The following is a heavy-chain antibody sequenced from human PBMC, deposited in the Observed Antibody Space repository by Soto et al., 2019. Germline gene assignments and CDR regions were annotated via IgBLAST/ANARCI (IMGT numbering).Heavy chain of an antibody. Sequence: GGSLRLSCAASGFTFSSYGMHWVRQAPGKGLEWVAVIWYDGSNKYYADSVKGRFTISRDNSKNTLYLQMNSLRAEDTAVYYCARDPLYEETQNYYYYYYMDVWGKGTTVTVSS. CDR1: GFTFSSYG. V-gene: IGHV3-33*01. J-gene: IGHJ6*03. D-gene: IGHD3-22*01. CDR2: IWYDGSNK. CDR3: ARDPLYEETQNYYYYYYMDV.